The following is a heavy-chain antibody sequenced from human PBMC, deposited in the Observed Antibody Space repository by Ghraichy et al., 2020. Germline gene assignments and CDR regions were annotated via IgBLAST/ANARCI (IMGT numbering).Heavy chain of an antibody. CDR1: GGSFSGYY. CDR3: ARALRWYYYGSGSLNNWFDP. CDR2: INHSGST. Sequence: ESLNISCAVYGGSFSGYYWSWIRQPPGKGLEWIGEINHSGSTNYNPSLKSRVTISVDTSKNQFSLKLSSVTAADTAVYYCARALRWYYYGSGSLNNWFDPWGQGTLVTVSS. V-gene: IGHV4-34*01. J-gene: IGHJ5*02. D-gene: IGHD3-10*01.